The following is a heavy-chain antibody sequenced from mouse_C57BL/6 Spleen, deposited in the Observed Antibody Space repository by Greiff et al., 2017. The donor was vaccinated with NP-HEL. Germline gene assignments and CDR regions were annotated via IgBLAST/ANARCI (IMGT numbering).Heavy chain of an antibody. V-gene: IGHV1-64*01. CDR1: GYTFTSYW. CDR2: IHPNSGST. CDR3: ARRYSNYYSMDY. Sequence: QVQLQQPGAELVKPGASVKLSCKASGYTFTSYWMHWVKQRPGQGLEWIGMIHPNSGSTHYNEKFKSQATLTVDKSSSTAYMQHISLTSEDSAVYYWARRYSNYYSMDYWGQGTSGTVSS. J-gene: IGHJ4*01. D-gene: IGHD2-5*01.